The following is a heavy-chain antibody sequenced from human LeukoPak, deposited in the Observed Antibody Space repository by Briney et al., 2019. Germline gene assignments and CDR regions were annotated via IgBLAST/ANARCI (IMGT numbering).Heavy chain of an antibody. Sequence: SETLSLTCAVYGGSFSGYYWSWIRQPPGKALEWIGEINHSGSTNYNPSLKSRVTISVDTSKNQFSLKLSSVTAEDTAVYYCARGSQSLGYCSGGSCRAKIFDYWGQGILVTVSS. CDR3: ARGSQSLGYCSGGSCRAKIFDY. CDR2: INHSGST. V-gene: IGHV4-34*01. D-gene: IGHD2-15*01. J-gene: IGHJ4*02. CDR1: GGSFSGYY.